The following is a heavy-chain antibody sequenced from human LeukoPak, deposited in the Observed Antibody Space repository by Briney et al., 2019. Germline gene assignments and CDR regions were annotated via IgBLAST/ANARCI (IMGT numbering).Heavy chain of an antibody. CDR2: ISTNNGNT. Sequence: ASVKVSCKASAYTFTSSGISWVRQAPGQGLQWMGWISTNNGNTNYAQKFQGRVTMTRDTSTSTAYMELRSLRPDDTAVYYCARPDVSQGITIWGHGTLVTVSS. J-gene: IGHJ4*01. D-gene: IGHD3-10*01. CDR3: ARPDVSQGITI. V-gene: IGHV1-18*01. CDR1: AYTFTSSG.